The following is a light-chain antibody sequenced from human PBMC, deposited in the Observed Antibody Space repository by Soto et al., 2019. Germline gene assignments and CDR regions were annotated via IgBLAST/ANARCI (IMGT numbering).Light chain of an antibody. Sequence: IQMTQSPSSLSGSVGDRVSITCRASQSIGTLINWYQQSSGKAPNLLIYAISNLQRGVPSRFSGSGSGTNFTLTINGLQPGDFATYYCQQSYRIPYTFGQGTKLDIK. J-gene: IGKJ2*01. V-gene: IGKV1-39*01. CDR2: AIS. CDR3: QQSYRIPYT. CDR1: QSIGTL.